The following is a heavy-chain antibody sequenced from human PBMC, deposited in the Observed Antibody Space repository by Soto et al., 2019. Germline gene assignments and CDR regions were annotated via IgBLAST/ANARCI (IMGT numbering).Heavy chain of an antibody. V-gene: IGHV1-3*01. CDR2: INAGNGNT. J-gene: IGHJ5*02. CDR1: GYTFTSYA. CDR3: AVNYGGNGGFDP. D-gene: IGHD4-17*01. Sequence: ASVKVSCQASGYTFTSYAMHWVRQAPGQRLEWMGWINAGNGNTKYSQKFQGRVTITRDTSAGTAYMELSSLRSEDTAVYYCAVNYGGNGGFDPWGQGTLVTVSS.